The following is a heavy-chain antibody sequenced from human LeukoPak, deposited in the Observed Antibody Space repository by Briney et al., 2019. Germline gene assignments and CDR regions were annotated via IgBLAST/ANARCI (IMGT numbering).Heavy chain of an antibody. J-gene: IGHJ4*02. V-gene: IGHV1-69*13. CDR1: GYTFTSYG. Sequence: SVKVSCKASGYTFTSYGISWVRQAPGQGLEWMGGIIPIFGTANYAQKFQGRVTITADESTSTAYMELSSLRSEDTAVYYCAREGRIDDFWSGSPFDYWGQGTLVTVSS. CDR2: IIPIFGTA. D-gene: IGHD3-3*01. CDR3: AREGRIDDFWSGSPFDY.